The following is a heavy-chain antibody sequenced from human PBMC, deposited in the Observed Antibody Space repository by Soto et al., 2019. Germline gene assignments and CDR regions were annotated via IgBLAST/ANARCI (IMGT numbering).Heavy chain of an antibody. V-gene: IGHV3-74*01. J-gene: IGHJ6*02. CDR2: INHEGSNT. Sequence: PGGSLRLSCSASGFIFSDFWMHWVRQVPGEGLVWVSRINHEGSNTNYADFVRGRFTISRDNSKNMLYLQMNSLRAEDAAVYYCARDGDPTYYHYGMDVWGQGTTVTVSS. CDR1: GFIFSDFW. D-gene: IGHD3-16*01. CDR3: ARDGDPTYYHYGMDV.